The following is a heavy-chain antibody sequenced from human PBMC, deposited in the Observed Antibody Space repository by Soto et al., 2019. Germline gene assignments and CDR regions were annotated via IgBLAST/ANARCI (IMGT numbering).Heavy chain of an antibody. CDR2: ISAYNGNT. Sequence: ASVKVSCKASGYTFTSYGISWVRQAPGQGLEWMGWISAYNGNTHYTQKLQGRLTMTTDPSTSTAYMELTTLRSDDTAVYFCTRDRAPSAPSGYWFDPRGQGTLVTVSS. J-gene: IGHJ5*02. CDR1: GYTFTSYG. V-gene: IGHV1-18*01. CDR3: TRDRAPSAPSGYWFDP. D-gene: IGHD6-25*01.